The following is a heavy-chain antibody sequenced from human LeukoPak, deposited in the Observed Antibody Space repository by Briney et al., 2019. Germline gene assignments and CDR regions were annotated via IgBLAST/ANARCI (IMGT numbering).Heavy chain of an antibody. CDR1: GFTFSNYA. CDR2: ISGSGDST. V-gene: IGHV3-23*01. CDR3: ARGSIRGGPDYFYYMDV. J-gene: IGHJ6*03. D-gene: IGHD2-2*02. Sequence: PGGSLRLSCVASGFTFSNYAMSWVRQAPGKGLEWVSAISGSGDSTNYADSVKGRFTISRDNSKNTLYLQMNSLRAEDTALHYCARGSIRGGPDYFYYMDVWGKGTTVTVSS.